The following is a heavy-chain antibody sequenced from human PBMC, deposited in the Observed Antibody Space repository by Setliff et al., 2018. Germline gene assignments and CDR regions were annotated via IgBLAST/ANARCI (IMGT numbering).Heavy chain of an antibody. D-gene: IGHD3-22*01. CDR3: ARSSDSGYYHQRDAFDI. CDR1: GYTFNSYG. V-gene: IGHV1-18*01. J-gene: IGHJ4*02. CDR2: ISPYNGNT. Sequence: ASVKVSCKASGYTFNSYGINWLRQAPGQGLEWLGWISPYNGNTKYAQTVQDRITMATDTSTRTSYMELSSPRSGDTAVYFCARSSDSGYYHQRDAFDIWGQGTLVTVSS.